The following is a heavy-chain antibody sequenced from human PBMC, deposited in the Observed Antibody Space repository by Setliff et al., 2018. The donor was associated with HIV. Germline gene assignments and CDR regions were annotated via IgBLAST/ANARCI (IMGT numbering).Heavy chain of an antibody. Sequence: PGESLKISCVASGFTFSGYTMNWVRQAPGKGLEWVASISHNGAYVYYTFFVRGRFTISRDNAENSLYLQLNRLRVGDSAIYYCTRSPSYYDFWSGYFDDAFDIWGQGTMVT. V-gene: IGHV3-21*01. J-gene: IGHJ3*02. D-gene: IGHD3-3*01. CDR3: TRSPSYYDFWSGYFDDAFDI. CDR2: ISHNGAYV. CDR1: GFTFSGYT.